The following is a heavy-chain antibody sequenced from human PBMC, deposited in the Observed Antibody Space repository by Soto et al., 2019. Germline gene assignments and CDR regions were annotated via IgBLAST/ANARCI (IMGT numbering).Heavy chain of an antibody. CDR3: AKDIVAGDYYYYGMDV. V-gene: IGHV3-30*18. Sequence: GRSLRLSCAASGFTFSSYGMHWVRQAPGKGLEWVAVISYDGSNKYYADSVKGRFTISRDDSKNTLYLQMNSLRAEDTAVYYCAKDIVAGDYYYYGMDVWGQGTTVTVSS. J-gene: IGHJ6*02. D-gene: IGHD2-15*01. CDR1: GFTFSSYG. CDR2: ISYDGSNK.